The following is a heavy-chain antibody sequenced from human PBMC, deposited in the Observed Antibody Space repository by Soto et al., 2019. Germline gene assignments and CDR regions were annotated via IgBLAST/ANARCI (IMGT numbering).Heavy chain of an antibody. CDR3: ARGVGRTVRGVNLYYYYAMDV. CDR1: GGSFTTYS. V-gene: IGHV1-69*06. J-gene: IGHJ6*02. D-gene: IGHD3-10*01. Sequence: SVKVSCKASGGSFTTYSISWVRQAPGQGLEWMGGIIPISGTPNYAQKFQGRVTITADKYTTTAYMELNSLRFEDTAVYYCARGVGRTVRGVNLYYYYAMDVWGQGTTVTV. CDR2: IIPISGTP.